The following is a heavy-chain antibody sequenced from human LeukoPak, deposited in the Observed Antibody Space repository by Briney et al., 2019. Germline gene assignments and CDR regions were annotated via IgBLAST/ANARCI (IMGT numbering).Heavy chain of an antibody. CDR1: GFTFSSYS. D-gene: IGHD3-9*01. V-gene: IGHV3-21*01. CDR3: ASDYENLTGSKTRFHY. CDR2: ISSSSSYI. Sequence: GGSLRLSCAASGFTFSSYSMNWVRQAPGKGLEWVSCISSSSSYIYYANSVKGRFTISRDNAKNSLYLQMNSLRAEDTAVYYCASDYENLTGSKTRFHYWGQGTLVTVSS. J-gene: IGHJ4*02.